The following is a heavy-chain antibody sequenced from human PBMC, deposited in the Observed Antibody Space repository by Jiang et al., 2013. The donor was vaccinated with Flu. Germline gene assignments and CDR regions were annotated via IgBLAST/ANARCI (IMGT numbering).Heavy chain of an antibody. CDR3: ARLDIATPGVKGVYYGLDV. Sequence: LLKPSETLSLTCTVSGGSISGLYWSWIRQPPGQGLEWIGYIFWTGSTNYNPSLNSRVTISVDTSKNQFSLKLSSVTAADTAVYYCARLDIATPGVKGVYYGLDVWGQGTTVTVSS. J-gene: IGHJ6*02. D-gene: IGHD6-13*01. CDR1: GGSISGLY. CDR2: IFWTGST. V-gene: IGHV4-59*08.